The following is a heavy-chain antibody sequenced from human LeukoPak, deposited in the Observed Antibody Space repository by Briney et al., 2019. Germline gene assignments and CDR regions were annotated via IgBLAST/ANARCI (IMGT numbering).Heavy chain of an antibody. V-gene: IGHV3-7*01. J-gene: IGHJ5*01. CDR1: GFTFSAYW. D-gene: IGHD2-15*01. CDR3: ARSCSGGTCNFPKFES. Sequence: GGSLRLSCAASGFTFSAYWMSWVRQAPGKGLEWVAHIKQDGSDKYYADSVRGRFTVSRDNAKNSLYLQMNSQRAEDTAVYYCARSCSGGTCNFPKFESWGQGTLVTVSS. CDR2: IKQDGSDK.